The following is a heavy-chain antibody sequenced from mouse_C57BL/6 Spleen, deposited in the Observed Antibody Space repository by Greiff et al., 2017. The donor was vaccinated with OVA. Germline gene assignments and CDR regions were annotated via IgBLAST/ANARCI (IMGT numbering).Heavy chain of an antibody. D-gene: IGHD2-14*01. CDR1: GYTFTDYE. Sequence: QVHVKQSGAELVRPGASVTLSCKASGYTFTDYEMHWVKQTPVHGLEWIGAIDPETGGTAYNQKFKGKAILTADKSSSTAYMELRSLTSEDSAVYYCTRGGYRGAMDYWGQGTSVTVSS. J-gene: IGHJ4*01. V-gene: IGHV1-15*01. CDR2: IDPETGGT. CDR3: TRGGYRGAMDY.